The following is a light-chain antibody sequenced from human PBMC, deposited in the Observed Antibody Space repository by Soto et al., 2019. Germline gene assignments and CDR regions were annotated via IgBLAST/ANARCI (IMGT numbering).Light chain of an antibody. Sequence: EIVMTQSPATLSVSPGEGATLSCRASQSVSILLAWYQQKPGQAPRLLIYGASSRATGIPERFSGSGSGTDFTLTISRLEPEDFAVYYCQQYGRSPFTFGPGTKVDIK. V-gene: IGKV3-20*01. CDR3: QQYGRSPFT. CDR1: QSVSIL. J-gene: IGKJ3*01. CDR2: GAS.